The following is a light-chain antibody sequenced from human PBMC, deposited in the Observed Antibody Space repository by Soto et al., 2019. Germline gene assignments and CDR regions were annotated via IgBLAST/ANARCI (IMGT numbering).Light chain of an antibody. J-gene: IGLJ1*01. Sequence: QPVLTQPPSVSEAPGQRVTISCTGSSSNIGAGYEAHWYQQVPGTAPKLLIYENNNRPSGVPDRFSGSKSGTSASLAITGXXXXXXXXYYCQSYDSSLSGYVFGTGTKVTVL. CDR3: QSYDSSLSGYV. V-gene: IGLV1-40*01. CDR1: SSNIGAGYE. CDR2: ENN.